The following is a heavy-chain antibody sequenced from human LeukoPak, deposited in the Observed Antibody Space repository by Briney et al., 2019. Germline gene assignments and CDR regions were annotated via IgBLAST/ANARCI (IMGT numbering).Heavy chain of an antibody. D-gene: IGHD3-3*01. CDR2: IYHSGST. V-gene: IGHV4-38-2*01. CDR3: ARPGHYDFWSGYYWAY. CDR1: GYSISSGYY. Sequence: SETLSLTCAVSGYSISSGYYWGWIRQPPGKGLEWIGSIYHSGSTYYNPSRKSRVTISVDTSKNQFSLKLSSVTAADTAVYYCARPGHYDFWSGYYWAYWGQGTLVTVSS. J-gene: IGHJ4*02.